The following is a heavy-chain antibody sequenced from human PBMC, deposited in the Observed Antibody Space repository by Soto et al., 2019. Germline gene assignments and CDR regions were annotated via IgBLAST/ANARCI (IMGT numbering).Heavy chain of an antibody. D-gene: IGHD3-10*01. CDR1: GFPFSFYS. V-gene: IGHV3-48*02. Sequence: GGSLRLSCAASGFPFSFYSMSWVLQAPGKGLEWISYITSTSSAINYADSVRGRFTISRDNGMQSLFLHMNSLRDEDTAVYYCGISMVRGAIPFYHYGMDVWGQGTTVTVSS. CDR3: GISMVRGAIPFYHYGMDV. CDR2: ITSTSSAI. J-gene: IGHJ6*02.